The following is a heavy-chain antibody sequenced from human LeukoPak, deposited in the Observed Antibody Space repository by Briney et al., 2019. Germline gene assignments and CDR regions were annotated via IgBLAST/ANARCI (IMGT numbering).Heavy chain of an antibody. J-gene: IGHJ6*04. V-gene: IGHV1-18*01. Sequence: GASVKVSCKASGYTFTTYGISWVRQAPGQGLEWVGWIRAYNGNTNYAQKLQGRVTMTTDTSTSTAYMELRSLRSDDTAVYYCARVSVGVTIFGVVIISSVDVWGKGTTVTVSS. CDR2: IRAYNGNT. CDR1: GYTFTTYG. D-gene: IGHD3-3*01. CDR3: ARVSVGVTIFGVVIISSVDV.